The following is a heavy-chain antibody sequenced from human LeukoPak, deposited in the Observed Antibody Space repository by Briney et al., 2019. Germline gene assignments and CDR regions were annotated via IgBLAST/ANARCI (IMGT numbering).Heavy chain of an antibody. Sequence: GGSLRLSCAASGFTFSSYSMNWVRQAPGKGLEWVSSISSSSSYIYYADSVKGRFTISRDNSKSTLYLQMNSLRAEDTSVYYCARDSRLSRWRGTSDYWGQGTLVTVSS. J-gene: IGHJ4*02. CDR1: GFTFSSYS. V-gene: IGHV3-21*01. CDR3: ARDSRLSRWRGTSDY. D-gene: IGHD3-16*01. CDR2: ISSSSSYI.